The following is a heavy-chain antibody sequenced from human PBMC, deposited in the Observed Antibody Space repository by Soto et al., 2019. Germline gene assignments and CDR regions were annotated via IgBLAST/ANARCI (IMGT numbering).Heavy chain of an antibody. CDR2: ISVYNGNT. CDR1: GYSFTNYG. V-gene: IGHV1-18*01. CDR3: ARNENYYYYGMDV. Sequence: QVQLVQSGAEVKKPGASVKVSCKASGYSFTNYGISWVRQAPGQGLEWMAWISVYNGNTHYAQNLQGRVTVTTDTSTSTAYMELRSRSSDDTAMYYCARNENYYYYGMDVWGQGTTVTVSS. J-gene: IGHJ6*02.